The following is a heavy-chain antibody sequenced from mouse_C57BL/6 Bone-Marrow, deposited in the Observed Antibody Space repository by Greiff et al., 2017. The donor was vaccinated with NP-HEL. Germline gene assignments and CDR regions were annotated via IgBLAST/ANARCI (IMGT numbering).Heavy chain of an antibody. CDR1: GYTFTSYG. Sequence: QVQLQQSGAELVRPGASVKLSCKASGYTFTSYGISWVKQRTGQGLEWIGEIYPRSGNTYYNEKFKGKATLTVDKSSSTAYMELRSLTSEDSAVYFCARGKSCGAWFAYWDRGKVVTVSA. CDR2: IYPRSGNT. J-gene: IGHJ3*01. CDR3: ARGKSCGAWFAY. V-gene: IGHV1-81*01.